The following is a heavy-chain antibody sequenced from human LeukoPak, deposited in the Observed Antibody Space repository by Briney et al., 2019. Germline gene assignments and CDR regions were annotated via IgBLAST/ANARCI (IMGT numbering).Heavy chain of an antibody. V-gene: IGHV3-23*01. J-gene: IGHJ4*02. Sequence: PGGSLRLSCAASGSTFSSFAMNWVRQAPGKGLEWVSAISGGDGSTYYADSVKGRFTISRDNSKNTLFLQMNSLRAEDTAVYYCAKDGGSYWGAIDSWGQGTLVTVSS. D-gene: IGHD1-26*01. CDR1: GSTFSSFA. CDR3: AKDGGSYWGAIDS. CDR2: ISGGDGST.